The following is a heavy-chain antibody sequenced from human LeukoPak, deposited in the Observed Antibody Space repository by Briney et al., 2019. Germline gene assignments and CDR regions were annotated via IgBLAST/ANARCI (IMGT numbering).Heavy chain of an antibody. J-gene: IGHJ4*02. CDR2: ISSSSSTI. D-gene: IGHD3-3*01. CDR3: AKDRQRFLEWLPSTPFGY. Sequence: GGSLRLSCAASGFTFSSYSLNWVRQAPGKGLEWVSYISSSSSTIYYADSVNGRFTISRDNAKNSLYLQMNSLRAEDTAVYYCAKDRQRFLEWLPSTPFGYWGQGTLVTVSS. CDR1: GFTFSSYS. V-gene: IGHV3-48*04.